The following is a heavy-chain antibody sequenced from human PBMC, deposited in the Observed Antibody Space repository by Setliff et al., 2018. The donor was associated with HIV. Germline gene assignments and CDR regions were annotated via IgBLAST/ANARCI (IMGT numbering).Heavy chain of an antibody. CDR2: IYTSGST. CDR1: GGSISSGSYY. CDR3: ARDYSGNYCGYFDL. J-gene: IGHJ2*01. V-gene: IGHV4-61*02. D-gene: IGHD1-26*01. Sequence: SETLSLTCTVSGGSISSGSYYWSWIRQPAGKGLEWIGRIYTSGSTNYNPSLKSRVTISVDTSKNQFSLKLSSVTAADTAVYYCARDYSGNYCGYFDLWGRGTLVTVSS.